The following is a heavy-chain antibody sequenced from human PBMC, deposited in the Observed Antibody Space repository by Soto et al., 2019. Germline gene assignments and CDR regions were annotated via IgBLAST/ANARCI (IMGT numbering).Heavy chain of an antibody. CDR2: ISDSGGRT. J-gene: IGHJ5*02. CDR1: VFSFSKYA. D-gene: IGHD6-19*01. V-gene: IGHV3-23*01. CDR3: AIRRSLAVDSSTRIDP. Sequence: GGSLRLSCAASVFSFSKYAMTWVRQAPGKGLEWVSVISDSGGRTYYADSVKGRFTISRDDSKNTLYLHMKSLRAEDTAVYYCAIRRSLAVDSSTRIDPWGQGTLVTVSS.